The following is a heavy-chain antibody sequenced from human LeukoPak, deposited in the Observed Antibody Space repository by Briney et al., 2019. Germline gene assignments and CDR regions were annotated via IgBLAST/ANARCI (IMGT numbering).Heavy chain of an antibody. CDR3: ARCITMVRGVPDY. D-gene: IGHD3-10*01. J-gene: IGHJ4*02. V-gene: IGHV3-21*01. Sequence: GGSLRLSCAASGFTFSSYTMNWVRQAPGRGLEWVSSISSSSNYIYYADSVKGRFTISRDNAKNSLYLQMNSLRAEDTAVYYCARCITMVRGVPDYWGQGTLVTVSS. CDR2: ISSSSNYI. CDR1: GFTFSSYT.